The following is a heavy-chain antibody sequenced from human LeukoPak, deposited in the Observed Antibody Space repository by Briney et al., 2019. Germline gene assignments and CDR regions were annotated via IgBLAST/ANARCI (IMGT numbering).Heavy chain of an antibody. V-gene: IGHV1-2*02. D-gene: IGHD2-2*02. Sequence: ASVNVSCKASGYTFTGYYMHWVRQAPGQGLEWMGWINPNSGGTNYAQKFQGRVTMTRDTSISTAYMELSRLRSDDTAVYYCARDLGYCSSTSCYRQQLVGWFDPWGQGTLVTVSS. CDR2: INPNSGGT. CDR3: ARDLGYCSSTSCYRQQLVGWFDP. J-gene: IGHJ5*02. CDR1: GYTFTGYY.